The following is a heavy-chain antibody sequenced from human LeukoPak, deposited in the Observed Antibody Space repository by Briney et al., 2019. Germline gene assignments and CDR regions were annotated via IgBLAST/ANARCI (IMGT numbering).Heavy chain of an antibody. Sequence: PGGSLRLSCAASGFTFSSYWMSWVRQAPGKGLEWVANIKQDGSEKYYVDSVKGRFTISRDNAKNSLYLQMNSLRAEDTAVYYCARDEYSGSTDAFDIWGQGTMVTVSS. CDR3: ARDEYSGSTDAFDI. D-gene: IGHD1-26*01. V-gene: IGHV3-7*01. CDR2: IKQDGSEK. CDR1: GFTFSSYW. J-gene: IGHJ3*02.